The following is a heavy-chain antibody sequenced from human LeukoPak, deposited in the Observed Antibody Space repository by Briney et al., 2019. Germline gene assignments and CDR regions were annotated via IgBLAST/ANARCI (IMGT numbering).Heavy chain of an antibody. CDR2: IYSGGST. Sequence: GGSLRLSCAASGFTVSSNYKSWVRQAPGKGLEWVSVIYSGGSTYYADSVKGRFTISRDSSKNTLYLQMNSLRAADTAVYYCARTPITMVRGAKGYYYGMDVWGQGTTVTVSS. D-gene: IGHD3-10*01. CDR3: ARTPITMVRGAKGYYYGMDV. V-gene: IGHV3-66*01. J-gene: IGHJ6*02. CDR1: GFTVSSNY.